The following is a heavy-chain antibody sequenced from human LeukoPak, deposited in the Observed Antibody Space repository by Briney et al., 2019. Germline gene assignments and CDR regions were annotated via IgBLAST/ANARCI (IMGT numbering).Heavy chain of an antibody. CDR3: ARIIGDYDSSGFDY. D-gene: IGHD3-22*01. V-gene: IGHV4-4*07. J-gene: IGHJ4*02. Sequence: SETLSLTCTVSSGSINNYYWSWIRQPAGKGLEWIGRIYSSGSTTEYNPSLKSRVTISVDKSKNQFSLKLSSVTAADTAVYYCARIIGDYDSSGFDYWGQGTLVTVSS. CDR2: IYSSGST. CDR1: SGSINNYY.